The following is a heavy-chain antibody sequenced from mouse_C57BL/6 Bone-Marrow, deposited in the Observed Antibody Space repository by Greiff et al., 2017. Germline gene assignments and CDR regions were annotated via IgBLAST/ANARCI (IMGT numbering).Heavy chain of an antibody. CDR1: GFTFSSYA. D-gene: IGHD4-1*01. CDR2: ISDDGSNT. CDR3: ARRANWDCIDY. Sequence: DVMLVESGGGLVKPGGSLKLSCAASGFTFSSYAMSWVRQTPEKSLEWVATISDDGSNTFYPDNVKGRFTISRDNAKNNLYLQMSQLKSEDTAMYYCARRANWDCIDYWGQGTSLTVSS. V-gene: IGHV5-4*03. J-gene: IGHJ4*01.